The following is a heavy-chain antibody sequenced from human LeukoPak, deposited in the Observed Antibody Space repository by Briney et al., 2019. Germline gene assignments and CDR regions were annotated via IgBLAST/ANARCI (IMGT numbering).Heavy chain of an antibody. D-gene: IGHD6-19*01. CDR2: INPSGGST. CDR1: GYTFTSYY. J-gene: IGHJ6*03. V-gene: IGHV1-46*01. Sequence: GASVKVSCKASGYTFTSYYIHWVRQAPGQGLEWMGIINPSGGSTTYAQKFQGRVTMTRDTSTSTLYMELSSLRSEDTAVYYCARSYSSGRYYYYYMDVWGKGTTVTVSS. CDR3: ARSYSSGRYYYYYMDV.